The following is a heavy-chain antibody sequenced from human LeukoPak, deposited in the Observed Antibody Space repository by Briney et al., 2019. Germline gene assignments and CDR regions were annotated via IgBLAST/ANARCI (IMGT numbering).Heavy chain of an antibody. Sequence: PSETLSLTCTVSGYSISSGYYWGWIRQPPGKGLEWIGSIYHSGSTYYNPSLKSRVTISVDTSKNQFSLKLGSVTAADTAEYYCARGSVWFGEGVNWFDPWGQGTLVTVSS. CDR2: IYHSGST. CDR3: ARGSVWFGEGVNWFDP. CDR1: GYSISSGYY. J-gene: IGHJ5*02. D-gene: IGHD3-10*01. V-gene: IGHV4-38-2*02.